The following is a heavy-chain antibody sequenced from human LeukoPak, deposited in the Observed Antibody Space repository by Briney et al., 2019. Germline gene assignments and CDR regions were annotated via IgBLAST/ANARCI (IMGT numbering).Heavy chain of an antibody. CDR3: TTRYCSGGSCKVDY. D-gene: IGHD2-15*01. J-gene: IGHJ4*02. Sequence: GGSLRLSCAASGFTFSNAWMSWVRQAPGKGLEWVGRIKSKTDGGTTDYAALVKGRFTISRDDSKNTLYLQMNSLKTEDTAVYYCTTRYCSGGSCKVDYWGQGTLVTVSS. CDR2: IKSKTDGGTT. CDR1: GFTFSNAW. V-gene: IGHV3-15*01.